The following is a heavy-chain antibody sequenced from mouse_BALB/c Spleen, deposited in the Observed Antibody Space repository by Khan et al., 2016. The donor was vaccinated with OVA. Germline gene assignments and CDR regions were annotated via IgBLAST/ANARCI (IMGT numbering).Heavy chain of an antibody. CDR2: IWSGGST. Sequence: QVQLKESGPGLVAPSQSLSITCTVSGFSLSRYSVHWVRQPPGKGLEWLGMIWSGGSTDYNSALKSRLSISKDNSQSQVFLKMNSLQTDDTAMYYWARKKYGNYVSMDYWGQGTSVTVSS. CDR1: GFSLSRYS. CDR3: ARKKYGNYVSMDY. J-gene: IGHJ4*01. D-gene: IGHD2-10*02. V-gene: IGHV2-6-4*01.